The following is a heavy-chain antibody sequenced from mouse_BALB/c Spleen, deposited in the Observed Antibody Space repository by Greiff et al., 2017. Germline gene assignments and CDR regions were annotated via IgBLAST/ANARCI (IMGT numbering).Heavy chain of an antibody. D-gene: IGHD2-3*01. CDR3: ARERDDGYYGDEGYFDY. J-gene: IGHJ2*01. CDR2: ISYDGSN. V-gene: IGHV3-6*02. CDR1: GYSITSGYY. Sequence: EVQLQQSGPGLVKPSQSLSLTCSVTGYSITSGYYWNWIRQFPGNKLEWMGYISYDGSNNYNPSLKNRISITRDTSKNQFFLKLNSVTTEDTATYYCARERDDGYYGDEGYFDYWGQGTTLTVSS.